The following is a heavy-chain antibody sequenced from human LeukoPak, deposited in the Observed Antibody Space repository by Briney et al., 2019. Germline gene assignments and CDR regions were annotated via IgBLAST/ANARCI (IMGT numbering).Heavy chain of an antibody. J-gene: IGHJ4*02. V-gene: IGHV3-30*04. CDR2: ISYDGSKK. CDR1: GFTFRSYA. D-gene: IGHD4-17*01. CDR3: ARDDDYADYVVDY. Sequence: PGGSLRLSCAASGFTFRSYAMHWVRQAPGKGLEWVAVISYDGSKKYDADSVKGRFTISRDNSRNTLYLQMNSLRAEDTAVYYCARDDDYADYVVDYWGQGTLVTVSS.